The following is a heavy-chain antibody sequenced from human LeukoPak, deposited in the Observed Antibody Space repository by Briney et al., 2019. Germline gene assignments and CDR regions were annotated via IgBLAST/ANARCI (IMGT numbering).Heavy chain of an antibody. CDR3: ARAAVVRGSGFDP. CDR2: IKEDGSEK. D-gene: IGHD3-10*01. J-gene: IGHJ5*02. Sequence: GGSLRLSCAASGFTFSSYWMTWVRQAPGKGLEWVATIKEDGSEKNYVDSVKGRFTISRDNAKNSLYLQMNSLRAEDTAVYYCARAAVVRGSGFDPWGQGTLVTVSS. CDR1: GFTFSSYW. V-gene: IGHV3-7*03.